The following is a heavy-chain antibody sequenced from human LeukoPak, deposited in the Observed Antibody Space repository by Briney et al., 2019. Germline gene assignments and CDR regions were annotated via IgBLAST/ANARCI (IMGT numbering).Heavy chain of an antibody. CDR3: ARYSSGWYYFDY. Sequence: SETLSLTCTVSGGSISSGGYYWSWIRQHPGTGLEWIGYIYYSGSTYYNPSLKSRVTISVDTSKNQFSLKLSSVTAADTAVYYCARYSSGWYYFDYWGQGTLVTVSS. V-gene: IGHV4-31*03. J-gene: IGHJ4*02. CDR2: IYYSGST. CDR1: GGSISSGGYY. D-gene: IGHD6-19*01.